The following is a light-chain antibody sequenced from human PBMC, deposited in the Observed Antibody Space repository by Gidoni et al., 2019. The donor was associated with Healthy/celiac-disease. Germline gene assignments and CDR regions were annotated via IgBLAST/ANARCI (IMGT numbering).Light chain of an antibody. CDR1: QSISSL. CDR2: DGS. Sequence: DIQMTQSPSTLAASVGDRVTITCLASQSISSLLAWYQQKPGKAPKLLIYDGSSLESGVQSSFSGSRSGTEFTLTISSLQPDDFATYYCQQDNSYSFPFGPGTKVDIK. CDR3: QQDNSYSFP. J-gene: IGKJ3*01. V-gene: IGKV1-5*01.